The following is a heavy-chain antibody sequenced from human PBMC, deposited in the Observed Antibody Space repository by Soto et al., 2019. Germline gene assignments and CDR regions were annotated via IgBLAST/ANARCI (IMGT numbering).Heavy chain of an antibody. CDR1: GFTFSDHY. D-gene: IGHD6-19*01. J-gene: IGHJ3*02. V-gene: IGHV3-72*01. CDR2: SRNKANSYNT. CDR3: ARRSSGWYSNAFDI. Sequence: VGSLRLSCAASGFTFSDHYMDWVRQAPGRGLEWVGRSRNKANSYNTEYAASVKGRFTISRDDSKNSLYLQMNSLKTEDTAVYYCARRSSGWYSNAFDIWGQGTMVTVSS.